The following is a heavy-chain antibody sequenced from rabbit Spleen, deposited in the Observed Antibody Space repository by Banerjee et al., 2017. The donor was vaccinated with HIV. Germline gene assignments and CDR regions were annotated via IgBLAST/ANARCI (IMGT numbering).Heavy chain of an antibody. V-gene: IGHV1S45*01. Sequence: QEQLVESGGDLVKPEGSLTLTCTASGFSFSGDYWISWVRQAPGKGLEWIACIYTDNKGDTAYASWAKGRFTVSKTSSTTVSLQMTSLTVADTATYFCARPLTNSIGYYLWGQGTLVTVS. CDR1: GFSFSGDYW. J-gene: IGHJ4*01. CDR3: ARPLTNSIGYYL. D-gene: IGHD1-1*01. CDR2: IYTDNKGDT.